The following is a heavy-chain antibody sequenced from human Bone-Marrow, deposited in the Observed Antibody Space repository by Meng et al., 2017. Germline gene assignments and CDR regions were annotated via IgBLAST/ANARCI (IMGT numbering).Heavy chain of an antibody. CDR1: GSSLTTNGVA. Sequence: ITWNESGPTLGPPTQPLPPTCTFSGSSLTTNGVAVGWVRQRPGQGLEWDAVIYWDDDNAYTPSLMNSLTITKDNSKIQVVLTMTDVDPVDTATYYCAIPFAWWGQGTLVTVSS. J-gene: IGHJ4*02. CDR3: AIPFAW. CDR2: IYWDDDN. V-gene: IGHV2-5*02.